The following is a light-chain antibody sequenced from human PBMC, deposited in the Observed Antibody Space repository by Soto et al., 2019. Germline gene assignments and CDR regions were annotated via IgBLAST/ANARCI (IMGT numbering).Light chain of an antibody. J-gene: IGLJ2*01. CDR2: EGS. CDR3: CSYAGSSTLV. Sequence: QSVLTQPASVSGSPGQSITISCTGTSSDIVSWYQQHPGKAPKLNIYEGSKRPSGVSNRFSGSKSGNTASLTISGLQAEDEADYYCCSYAGSSTLVFGGGTQLTVL. V-gene: IGLV2-23*01. CDR1: SSDI.